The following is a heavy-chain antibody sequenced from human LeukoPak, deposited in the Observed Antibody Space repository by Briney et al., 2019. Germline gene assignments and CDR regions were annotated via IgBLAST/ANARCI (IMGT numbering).Heavy chain of an antibody. CDR3: AKDQYSSGWSEGYFDY. Sequence: GGSLRLSCAASGFTFSSFAMSWVRQAPGRGLEWVSAVSASGGSTYYAASVKGRFTISRDNSKNTLYLQMNSLRAEDTAVYYCAKDQYSSGWSEGYFDYWGQGTLVTVSS. D-gene: IGHD6-19*01. CDR1: GFTFSSFA. J-gene: IGHJ4*02. V-gene: IGHV3-23*01. CDR2: VSASGGST.